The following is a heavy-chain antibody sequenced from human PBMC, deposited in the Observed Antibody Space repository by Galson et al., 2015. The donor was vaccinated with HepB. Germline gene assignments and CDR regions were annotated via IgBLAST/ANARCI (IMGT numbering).Heavy chain of an antibody. CDR2: IKQDGNEK. V-gene: IGHV3-7*01. CDR1: GFMFSSKW. J-gene: IGHJ3*02. Sequence: SLRLSCAASGFMFSSKWMSWVRQAPGKGLEWVANIKQDGNEKYYVDSLKGRFTISRDNAKNSLYLQMNSLRAEDAAVYYCARVWGGFGNDTFDIWGQGTMVTVSS. D-gene: IGHD3-10*01. CDR3: ARVWGGFGNDTFDI.